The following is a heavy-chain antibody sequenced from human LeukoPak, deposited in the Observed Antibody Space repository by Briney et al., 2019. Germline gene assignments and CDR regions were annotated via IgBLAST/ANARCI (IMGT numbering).Heavy chain of an antibody. J-gene: IGHJ4*02. D-gene: IGHD5-12*01. Sequence: GGSLRLSCAASGFTFSGYPIHWVRQAPGKGLEWVAVISYDGSNKYYADSVKGRFTTSRDNSKNTLYLQMNSLRAEDTAVYYCARELATPAAYWGQGTLVTVSS. CDR2: ISYDGSNK. CDR1: GFTFSGYP. CDR3: ARELATPAAY. V-gene: IGHV3-30-3*01.